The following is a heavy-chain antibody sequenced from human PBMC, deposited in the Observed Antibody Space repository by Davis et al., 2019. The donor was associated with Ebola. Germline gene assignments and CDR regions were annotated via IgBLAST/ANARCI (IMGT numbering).Heavy chain of an antibody. CDR3: ARSRGYDYYFDF. CDR1: GGSFSGYY. V-gene: IGHV4-34*01. CDR2: INHSGGT. J-gene: IGHJ4*02. Sequence: SQTLSLTCGVYGGSFSGYYWNWIRQSPGKGLEWIGQINHSGGTNYNPSPKSRVTLSLDTSDNQFSLMLNSVTAADSAVYFCARSRGYDYYFDFWGQGTLVTVSP. D-gene: IGHD5-12*01.